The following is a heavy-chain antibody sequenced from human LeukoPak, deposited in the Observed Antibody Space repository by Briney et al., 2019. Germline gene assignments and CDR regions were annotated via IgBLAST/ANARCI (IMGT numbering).Heavy chain of an antibody. D-gene: IGHD4-23*01. Sequence: GESLKISCKGSGYSFSTYWIAWVRQMPGKGLEWMGIIYPGDSRTRYSPSFQGHVTISADGAITTAHLQRSSLKASDTAMYFCVRHHDYGGNVPHYWGQGTLVTVSS. CDR3: VRHHDYGGNVPHY. V-gene: IGHV5-51*01. CDR2: IYPGDSRT. CDR1: GYSFSTYW. J-gene: IGHJ4*02.